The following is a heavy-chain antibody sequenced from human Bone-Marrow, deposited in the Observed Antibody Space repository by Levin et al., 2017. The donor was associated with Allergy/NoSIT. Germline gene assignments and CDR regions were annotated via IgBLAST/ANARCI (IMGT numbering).Heavy chain of an antibody. Sequence: PGGSLRLSCTASGFTFSSYYMTWIRQAPGKGLEWLSYISTSGGTINYADSVRGRFTVSRDNAKNSLYLEMNSLGVEDTAVYYCARNVFFDKWGQGTLVTVSS. CDR1: GFTFSSYY. V-gene: IGHV3-11*01. J-gene: IGHJ4*02. D-gene: IGHD5/OR15-5a*01. CDR2: ISTSGGTI. CDR3: ARNVFFDK.